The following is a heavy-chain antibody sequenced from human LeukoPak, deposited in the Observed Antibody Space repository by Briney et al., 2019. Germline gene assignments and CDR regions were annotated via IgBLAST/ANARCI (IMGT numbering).Heavy chain of an antibody. CDR1: GFTFTTYY. Sequence: PGGSLRLSCAASGFTFTTYYMTWVRQAPGKGLEWVANIKHDGSETSYVDSVKGRFTISRDNAKSSMYLHMNSLGAEDTAVYYCARVVPAANWGYYFDYWGQGTLVTVSS. V-gene: IGHV3-7*01. D-gene: IGHD2-2*01. CDR2: IKHDGSET. CDR3: ARVVPAANWGYYFDY. J-gene: IGHJ4*02.